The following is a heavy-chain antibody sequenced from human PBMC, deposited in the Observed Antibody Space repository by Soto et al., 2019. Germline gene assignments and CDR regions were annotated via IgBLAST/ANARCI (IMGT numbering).Heavy chain of an antibody. CDR2: IYYSGST. D-gene: IGHD3-10*01. Sequence: SETLSLTCSASGGSISNYYWSWIRQPPGKGLEWIGCIYYSGSTDQNPSLKSRVNISVDTSKNQFSLKLSSVTAADTAVYYCAIVAGTYYYGSGSQPTYFDYWGQGTLVTVSS. V-gene: IGHV4-59*01. J-gene: IGHJ4*02. CDR3: AIVAGTYYYGSGSQPTYFDY. CDR1: GGSISNYY.